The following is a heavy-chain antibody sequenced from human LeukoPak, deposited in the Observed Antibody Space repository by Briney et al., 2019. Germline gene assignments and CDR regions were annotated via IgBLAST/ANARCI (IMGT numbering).Heavy chain of an antibody. CDR1: GGSFSGYY. CDR2: INHSGST. CDR3: AKIHSITMVRGVRGPLDY. J-gene: IGHJ4*02. V-gene: IGHV4-34*01. Sequence: RASETLSLTCAVYGGSFSGYYWSWIRQPPGKGLEWIGEINHSGSTNYNPSLKSRVTISVDTSKNQFSLKLSSVTAADTAVYYCAKIHSITMVRGVRGPLDYWGQGTLVTVSS. D-gene: IGHD3-10*01.